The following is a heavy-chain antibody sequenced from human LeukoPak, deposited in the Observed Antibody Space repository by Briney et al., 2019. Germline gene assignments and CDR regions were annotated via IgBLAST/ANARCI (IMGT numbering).Heavy chain of an antibody. CDR3: ARVGGAHYYMDV. CDR1: GYTFTSYY. D-gene: IGHD3-16*01. Sequence: ASVKVSCKASGYTFTSYYMHWVRQAPGQGLEWMGIINPSGGSTSYAQKFQGRVTMARDTSTSTVYMELSSLRSEDTAVYYCARVGGAHYYMDVWGKGTTVTVSS. V-gene: IGHV1-46*01. CDR2: INPSGGST. J-gene: IGHJ6*03.